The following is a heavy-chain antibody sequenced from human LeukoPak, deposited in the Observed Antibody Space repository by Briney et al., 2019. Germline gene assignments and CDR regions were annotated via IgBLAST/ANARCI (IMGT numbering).Heavy chain of an antibody. D-gene: IGHD3-10*01. CDR1: GFTFRSYA. CDR3: ARGGGYLDRNFDY. J-gene: IGHJ4*02. V-gene: IGHV3-23*01. CDR2: ISGSGGST. Sequence: GGSLRLSCAASGFTFRSYAMSWVRQAPGKGLEWVSVISGSGGSTYYADSVKGRFTISRDNSKNTLYLQLNSLRAEDTAVYYCARGGGYLDRNFDYWGQGTLVTVSS.